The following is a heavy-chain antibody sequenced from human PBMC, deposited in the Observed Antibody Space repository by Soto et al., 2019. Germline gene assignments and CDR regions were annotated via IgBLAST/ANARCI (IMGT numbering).Heavy chain of an antibody. CDR3: AATIIAVSGTGHYGRDV. CDR2: IVVGSGHT. Sequence: ASVKVSCKASGFTFISSAMQWVRQARGQRLERKGWIVVGSGHTNYAQKFQERVTITRDISTSTAYLELSSLRSEDTAVYYCAATIIAVSGTGHYGRDVWG. D-gene: IGHD6-19*01. V-gene: IGHV1-58*02. J-gene: IGHJ6*02. CDR1: GFTFISSA.